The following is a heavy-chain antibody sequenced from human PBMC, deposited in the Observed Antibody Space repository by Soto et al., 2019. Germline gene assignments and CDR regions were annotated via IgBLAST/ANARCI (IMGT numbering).Heavy chain of an antibody. Sequence: EVQLVESGGGLVQPGGSLRLSCAASGFTFSSYDMYWVRQATGKGLEWVSAIGTAGDTYYPGSVKGRFTISRENAKNSLYLKMNSLRAGDTAVYYCARAVGYYYGMDVWGQGTTVTVSS. CDR3: ARAVGYYYGMDV. CDR2: IGTAGDT. J-gene: IGHJ6*02. D-gene: IGHD1-26*01. V-gene: IGHV3-13*01. CDR1: GFTFSSYD.